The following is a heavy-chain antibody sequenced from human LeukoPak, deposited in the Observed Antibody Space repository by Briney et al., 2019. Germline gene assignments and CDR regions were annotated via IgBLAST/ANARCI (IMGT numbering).Heavy chain of an antibody. J-gene: IGHJ3*02. V-gene: IGHV4-34*01. D-gene: IGHD2-21*02. CDR1: GVSFSGYY. CDR2: INHSGST. CDR3: ARADVLVTAIPHAFDI. Sequence: SETLSLTCAVYGVSFSGYYWSWIRQPPGKGLEWIGEINHSGSTNYNPSLKSRVTISVDTAKKQFSLNLSSVTAADTAVYYCARADVLVTAIPHAFDIWGKETMVTVSS.